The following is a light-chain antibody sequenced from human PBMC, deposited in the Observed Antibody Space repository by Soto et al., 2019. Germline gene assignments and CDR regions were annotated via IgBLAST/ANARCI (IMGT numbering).Light chain of an antibody. CDR2: DVS. V-gene: IGLV2-14*01. CDR1: SSDVGGYNY. CDR3: SSYTSSSTPRDV. J-gene: IGLJ1*01. Sequence: QSVLTQPASVSGSPGQSITISCTGTSSDVGGYNYVSWYQQHPGKAHKLMIYDVSNRPSGVSNRFSGSKSGNTASLTISWLQSEDEADYYCSSYTSSSTPRDVFGTGTKVTVL.